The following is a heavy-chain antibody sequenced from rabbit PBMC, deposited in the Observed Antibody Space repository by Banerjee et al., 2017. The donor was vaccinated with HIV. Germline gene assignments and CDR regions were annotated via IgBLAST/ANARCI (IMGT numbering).Heavy chain of an antibody. V-gene: IGHV1S45*01. J-gene: IGHJ4*01. CDR3: VRDAGGDPDFNL. D-gene: IGHD4-2*01. CDR1: GFSFSSSYY. Sequence: QEHLVESGGGLVQPEGSLTLTCKASGFSFSSSYYMCWVRQAPGKGLEYIGYISDGGSAYYASWAKGRFTISTTSSTTVTLQMTSLTVADTATYFCVRDAGGDPDFNLWGPGTLVTVS. CDR2: ISDGGSA.